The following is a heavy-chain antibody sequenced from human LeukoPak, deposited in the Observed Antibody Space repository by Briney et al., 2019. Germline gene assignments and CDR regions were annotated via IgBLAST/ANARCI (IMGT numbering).Heavy chain of an antibody. D-gene: IGHD3-10*01. CDR1: GFTFSSYT. CDR3: ARNSGSYYNLLYFDY. CDR2: ISGSSNYI. V-gene: IGHV3-21*01. J-gene: IGHJ4*02. Sequence: GGSLRLSCAASGFTFSSYTMNWVRQAPGKGLEWVSSISGSSNYIYYADSVKGRFTISRDNAKNSLYLQMNSLRAEDTAVYYCARNSGSYYNLLYFDYWGQGTLVTDSS.